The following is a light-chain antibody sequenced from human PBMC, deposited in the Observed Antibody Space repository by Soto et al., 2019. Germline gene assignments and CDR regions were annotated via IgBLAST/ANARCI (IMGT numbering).Light chain of an antibody. V-gene: IGKV1D-12*01. CDR3: QQAYSFPIT. CDR2: AAS. Sequence: IQGTQSPSSVSASVGDRVTITCRVSQDIAAYLAWYQHKPGRAPELLIHAASSLQSGVPSRFSGSGSGTDFTLTINSLQPEDFATYYCQQAYSFPITFGQGTRLEIK. J-gene: IGKJ5*01. CDR1: QDIAAY.